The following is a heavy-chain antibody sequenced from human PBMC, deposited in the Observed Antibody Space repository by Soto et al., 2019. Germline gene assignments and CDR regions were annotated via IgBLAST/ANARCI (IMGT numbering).Heavy chain of an antibody. V-gene: IGHV1-8*01. CDR2: MNPSSGNK. Sequence: GASVKVSCKASGYSFSSYDINWVRQAAGQGLEWMGWMNPSSGNKAYAQKFQGRVAMTRNTSISTAYMELTSLTSEDTAAYYCASGGVSRGAFDLWGQGTVVTVSS. CDR3: ASGGVSRGAFDL. CDR1: GYSFSSYD. J-gene: IGHJ3*01. D-gene: IGHD3-10*01.